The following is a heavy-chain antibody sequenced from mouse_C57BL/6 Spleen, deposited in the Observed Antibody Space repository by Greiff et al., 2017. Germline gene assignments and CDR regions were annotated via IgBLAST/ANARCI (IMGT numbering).Heavy chain of an antibody. J-gene: IGHJ2*01. CDR1: GFYIKNTY. CDR3: ARGGRGSSYTCDY. V-gene: IGHV14-3*01. D-gene: IGHD1-1*01. CDR2: IDPANGNT. Sequence: EVQLQQSVAELVRPGASVKLSCTASGFYIKNTYMHWVKQRPEQGLEWIGRIDPANGNTKYAPKFQGKATITADTSSNTAYLQLSSLTSEDTAIYYCARGGRGSSYTCDYWGQGTTLTVSS.